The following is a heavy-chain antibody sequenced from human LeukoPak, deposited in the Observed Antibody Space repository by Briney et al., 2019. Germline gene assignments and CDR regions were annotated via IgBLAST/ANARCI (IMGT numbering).Heavy chain of an antibody. CDR3: ARDLGSSMVRGVIILGWFDP. CDR1: GLTFSSYG. D-gene: IGHD3-10*01. J-gene: IGHJ5*02. V-gene: IGHV3-33*01. Sequence: GGSLRLSCAASGLTFSSYGMHWVRQAPGKGLEWVALIWNDGNKKDYADSVKGRFTISRDNSKNTLYLEMNSLRPEDTAVYYCARDLGSSMVRGVIILGWFDPWGQGTLVTVSS. CDR2: IWNDGNKK.